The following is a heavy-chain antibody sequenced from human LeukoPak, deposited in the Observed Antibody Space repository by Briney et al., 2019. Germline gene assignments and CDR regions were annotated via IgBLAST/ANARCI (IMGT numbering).Heavy chain of an antibody. CDR1: GGTFSSYA. V-gene: IGHV1-69*05. Sequence: GASVKVSCKASGGTFSSYAISWVRQAPGQVLEWMGGIIPIFGTANYAQKFQGRVTITTDESTSTAYMELSSLRSEDTAVYYCARGYSSSWYGAFDIWGQGTMVTVSS. J-gene: IGHJ3*02. CDR3: ARGYSSSWYGAFDI. D-gene: IGHD6-13*01. CDR2: IIPIFGTA.